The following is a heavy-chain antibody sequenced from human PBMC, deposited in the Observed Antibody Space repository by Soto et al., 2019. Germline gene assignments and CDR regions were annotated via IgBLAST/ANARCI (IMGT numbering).Heavy chain of an antibody. V-gene: IGHV3-23*01. CDR3: ARERVPPYGSFDY. J-gene: IGHJ4*02. D-gene: IGHD3-10*01. Sequence: DSVKGRLTISRDNSKNTLYLQMNSLRAEDTALYYCARERVPPYGSFDYWGQGTLVTVSS.